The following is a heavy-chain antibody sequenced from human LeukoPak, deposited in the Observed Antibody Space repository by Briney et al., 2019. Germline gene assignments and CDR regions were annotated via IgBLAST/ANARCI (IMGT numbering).Heavy chain of an antibody. J-gene: IGHJ5*02. CDR2: IYYSGST. Sequence: SETLSLTCTVSGGSISSYYWSWIRQPPGKGLEWIGYIYYSGSTNYNPSLKSRVTISVDTSKNQFSLKLSSVTAADTAVYYCARDSAVQGVQGFDPWGQGTLVTVSS. CDR3: ARDSAVQGVQGFDP. D-gene: IGHD3-10*01. CDR1: GGSISSYY. V-gene: IGHV4-59*01.